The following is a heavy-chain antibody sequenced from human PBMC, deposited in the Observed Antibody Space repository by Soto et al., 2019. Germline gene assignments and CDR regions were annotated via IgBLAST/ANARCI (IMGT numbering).Heavy chain of an antibody. J-gene: IGHJ4*02. D-gene: IGHD2-21*01. CDR3: SRVHFVGTYRKETFYYFDY. CDR2: IYYSGST. Sequence: TSETLSLTCTVSGGFISSSTNYWGWIRQPPGKGLESIGTIYYSGSTSYNPSLESRLTISVDTSKNQFSLRPTSVTAADTAMYYCSRVHFVGTYRKETFYYFDYWGQGSLVTVSS. V-gene: IGHV4-39*01. CDR1: GGFISSSTNY.